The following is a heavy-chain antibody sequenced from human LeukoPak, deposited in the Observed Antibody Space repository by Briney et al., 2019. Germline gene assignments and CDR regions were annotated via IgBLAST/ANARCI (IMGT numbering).Heavy chain of an antibody. CDR2: IKQDGSKK. Sequence: PGGSLRLSCAASGVTVRNNYMSWVRQAPGKGLEWVANIKQDGSKKSYVDSVKGRFTISRDNAKNSLYLQMNSLRAEDTAIYYCTRVGYIDEGIDYWGQGTLVTVSS. CDR1: GVTVRNNY. V-gene: IGHV3-7*04. CDR3: TRVGYIDEGIDY. J-gene: IGHJ4*02. D-gene: IGHD5-24*01.